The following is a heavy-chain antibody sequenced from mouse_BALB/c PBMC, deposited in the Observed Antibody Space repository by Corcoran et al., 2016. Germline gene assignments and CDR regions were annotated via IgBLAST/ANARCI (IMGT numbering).Heavy chain of an antibody. Sequence: DVQLQESGPGLVKPSQSLSLTCSVTGYSITSGYYWNWIRQFPGNKLEWMGYISYDGSNNYNPSLKNRISITRDTSKNQFFLKLNSVTTEDTATYYCARENSDYWGQGTTLTVSS. CDR3: ARENSDY. CDR1: GYSITSGYY. J-gene: IGHJ2*01. V-gene: IGHV3-6*02. CDR2: ISYDGSN.